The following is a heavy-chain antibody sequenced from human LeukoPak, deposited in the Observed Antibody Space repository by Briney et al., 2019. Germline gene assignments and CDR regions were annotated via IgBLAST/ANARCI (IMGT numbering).Heavy chain of an antibody. V-gene: IGHV3-33*01. CDR1: GFTFSSYA. Sequence: GGSLRLSCAASGFTFSSYAMHWVRQAPGKGLEWVAVIWYDGSNKYYADSVKGRFTISRDHSKNTLYLQMKSLRAEDTAVYYCARELEIAVAGTLGYWGQGTLVTVPS. J-gene: IGHJ4*02. D-gene: IGHD6-19*01. CDR3: ARELEIAVAGTLGY. CDR2: IWYDGSNK.